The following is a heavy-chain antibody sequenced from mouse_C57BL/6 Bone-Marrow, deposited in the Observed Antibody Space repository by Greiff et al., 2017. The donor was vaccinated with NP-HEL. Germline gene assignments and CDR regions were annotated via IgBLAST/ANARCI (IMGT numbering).Heavy chain of an antibody. Sequence: LVESGPELVKPGASVKLSCKASGYTFTSYDINWVKQRPGQGLEWIGWIYPRDGSTKYNQKFKDKATLTADKSSSTAYMQLSSLTYEDSAVYYCARWNSRGFAYWGQGTLVTVSA. J-gene: IGHJ3*01. CDR2: IYPRDGST. V-gene: IGHV1-85*01. CDR3: ARWNSRGFAY. CDR1: GYTFTSYD.